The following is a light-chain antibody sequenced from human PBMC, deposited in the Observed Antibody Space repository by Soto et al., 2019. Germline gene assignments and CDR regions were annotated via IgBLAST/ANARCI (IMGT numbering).Light chain of an antibody. V-gene: IGLV2-14*01. Sequence: QSALTQPASVSGSPGQSITISCTGTSSDVGCYNYVSWYQQHPGKAPKLMIYDVSNRPSGVSNRFSGSKSGNTASLTISGLQAEDEADYYCSSYTSGRDVVFGGGTKLTVL. CDR2: DVS. CDR1: SSDVGCYNY. J-gene: IGLJ2*01. CDR3: SSYTSGRDVV.